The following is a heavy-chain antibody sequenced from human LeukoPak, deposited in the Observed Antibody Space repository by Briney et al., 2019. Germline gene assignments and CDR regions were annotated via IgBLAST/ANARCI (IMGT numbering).Heavy chain of an antibody. CDR1: GYSISSGYY. CDR3: ARRSGNVFDY. CDR2: IYHSGST. Sequence: SETLSLTCAVSGYSISSGYYWGWIRQPPGKGLEWIGSIYHSGSTYYNPSLKSRVTISVDTPKNQFSLKLSSVTAADTAVYYCARRSGNVFDYWGQGTLVTVSS. V-gene: IGHV4-38-2*01. D-gene: IGHD1-1*01. J-gene: IGHJ4*02.